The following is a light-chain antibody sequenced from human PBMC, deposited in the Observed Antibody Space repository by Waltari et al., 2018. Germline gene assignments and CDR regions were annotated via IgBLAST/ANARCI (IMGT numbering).Light chain of an antibody. CDR1: QNVSTY. CDR2: DAS. V-gene: IGKV3-11*01. J-gene: IGKJ4*01. Sequence: EIVLTQSPATLSLSPGERATLSCRASQNVSTYLAWYQQKPGQAPRLLMFDASKRATGTPPRFSGSGSVTDFTLTISSLEPEDFAVYYCQQRASWLTFGGGTRVEIK. CDR3: QQRASWLT.